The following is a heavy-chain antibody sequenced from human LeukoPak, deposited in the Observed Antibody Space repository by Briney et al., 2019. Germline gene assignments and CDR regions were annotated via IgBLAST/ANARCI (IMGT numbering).Heavy chain of an antibody. J-gene: IGHJ4*02. CDR3: AMLPDTAMVTVSYFDY. D-gene: IGHD5-18*01. Sequence: ASVKVSCKASGGTFSSYAISWVRQAPGQGLEWMGRIIPILGIANYAQKFQGRVTITADKSTSTAYMELRSLRSEDTAVYYCAMLPDTAMVTVSYFDYWGQGTLVTVSS. CDR2: IIPILGIA. V-gene: IGHV1-69*04. CDR1: GGTFSSYA.